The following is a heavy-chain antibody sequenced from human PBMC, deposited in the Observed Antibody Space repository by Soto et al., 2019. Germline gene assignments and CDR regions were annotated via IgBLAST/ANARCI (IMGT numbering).Heavy chain of an antibody. J-gene: IGHJ4*02. CDR2: INHSGST. CDR3: ARTSRFDC. V-gene: IGHV4-34*01. CDR1: CGSFSNYY. Sequence: PSETLSLTCAVYCGSFSNYYWSWIRQPPGKGLEWIGEINHSGSTNYNPSLKSRVTMSVDTSKNQFSLKLSSVTAADTAVYYCARTSRFDCWARGTLVPVSS. D-gene: IGHD6-6*01.